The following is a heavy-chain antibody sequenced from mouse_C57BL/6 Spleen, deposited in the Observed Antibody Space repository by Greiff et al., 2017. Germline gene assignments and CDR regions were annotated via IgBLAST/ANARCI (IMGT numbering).Heavy chain of an antibody. V-gene: IGHV1-9*01. CDR1: GYTFTGYW. Sequence: QVQLQQSGAELMKPGASVKLSCKATGYTFTGYWIEWVKQRPGHGLEWIGEILPGSGSTNYNEKFKGKATFTADTSSNTAYMQLSSLTTEDSAIYYCARGITTVKGENHYAMDYWGQGTSVTVSS. CDR2: ILPGSGST. D-gene: IGHD1-1*01. CDR3: ARGITTVKGENHYAMDY. J-gene: IGHJ4*01.